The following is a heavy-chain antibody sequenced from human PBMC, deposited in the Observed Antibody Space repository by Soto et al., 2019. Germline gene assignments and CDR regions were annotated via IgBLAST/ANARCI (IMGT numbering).Heavy chain of an antibody. D-gene: IGHD3-3*01. J-gene: IGHJ5*02. CDR1: GGTFSSYA. V-gene: IGHV1-69*12. CDR2: IIPIFGTA. Sequence: QVQLVQSGAEVKKPGSSVKVSCKASGGTFSSYAISWVRQAPGQGLEWMGGIIPIFGTANYAQKFQGRVTITADESTSTAYMELSSLRSEDTAVYYCVRPINYDFWSGYYSSRFDPWGQGTLVTVSS. CDR3: VRPINYDFWSGYYSSRFDP.